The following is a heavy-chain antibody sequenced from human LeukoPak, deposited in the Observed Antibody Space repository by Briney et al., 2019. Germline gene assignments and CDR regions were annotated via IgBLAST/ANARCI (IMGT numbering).Heavy chain of an antibody. CDR2: IYHSGST. J-gene: IGHJ4*02. Sequence: SETLSLTCAVSGGSISNSNWWSWVRQPPGKGLEWIGEIYHSGSTNYNPSLKSRVTISVDKSKNQFSLKLSSVTAADTAVYYCARDGDRWVTVLDYWGQGTLVTVSS. CDR1: GGSISNSNW. CDR3: ARDGDRWVTVLDY. D-gene: IGHD2-21*02. V-gene: IGHV4-4*02.